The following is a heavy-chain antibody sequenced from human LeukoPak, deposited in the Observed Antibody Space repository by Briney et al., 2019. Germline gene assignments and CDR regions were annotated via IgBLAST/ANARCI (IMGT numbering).Heavy chain of an antibody. CDR3: ARDRQLLEPSFNP. J-gene: IGHJ5*02. CDR2: IYIRGST. V-gene: IGHV4-61*02. CDR1: GGSIASGNYY. Sequence: PSQTLSLTCTVSGGSIASGNYYWNWIRQPAGKGLEWIGRIYIRGSTNYNPSLESRVTISIDTSKNQFYLKLTSVAAADTAVYYCARDRQLLEPSFNPWGQGTPVTVSS. D-gene: IGHD1-1*01.